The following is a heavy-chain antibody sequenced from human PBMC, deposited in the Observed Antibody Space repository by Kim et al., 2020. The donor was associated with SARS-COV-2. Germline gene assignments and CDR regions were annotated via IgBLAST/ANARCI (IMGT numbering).Heavy chain of an antibody. J-gene: IGHJ4*02. CDR3: ASIRGYSYGYEYFDY. Sequence: PSLKSRVTISVDTSKNQFSLKLSSVTAADTAVYYCASIRGYSYGYEYFDYWGQGTLVTVSS. V-gene: IGHV4-39*01. D-gene: IGHD5-18*01.